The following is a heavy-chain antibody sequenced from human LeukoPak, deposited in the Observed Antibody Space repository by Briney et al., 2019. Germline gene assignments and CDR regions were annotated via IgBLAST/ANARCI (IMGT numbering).Heavy chain of an antibody. CDR2: MYYSGNT. CDR1: GGSISSSNYY. D-gene: IGHD3-16*02. J-gene: IGHJ4*02. Sequence: SETLSLTCTVSGGSISSSNYYWGWIRQPPGKGLEWIGSMYYSGNTDYNPSLKSRVTISVDTSKDQFSLKVNSVTAADTAVYYCARTLGWASSRYPFDGWGQGTLVTVSS. V-gene: IGHV4-39*01. CDR3: ARTLGWASSRYPFDG.